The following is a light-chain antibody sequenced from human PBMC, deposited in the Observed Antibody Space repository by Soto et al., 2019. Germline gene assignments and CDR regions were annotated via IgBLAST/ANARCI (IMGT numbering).Light chain of an antibody. CDR3: CTAYEGGGKDD. Sequence: QSALAQPASVSGSPGQSVTISCTGTSSDVGAYNLVSWYQQYTGKAPKLMIYEVSNRPSGVSNRFSGSKSGNTASLTISGLQAEDEADYYCCTAYEGGGKDDSGTGTKVTVL. V-gene: IGLV2-14*01. CDR2: EVS. CDR1: SSDVGAYNL. J-gene: IGLJ1*01.